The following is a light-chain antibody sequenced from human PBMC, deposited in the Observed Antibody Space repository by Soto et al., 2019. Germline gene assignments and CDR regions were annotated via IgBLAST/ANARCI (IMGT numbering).Light chain of an antibody. J-gene: IGKJ4*01. CDR1: QSVSSN. Sequence: EIVLTQSPGTLSVSPGERATLSCRASQSVSSNLAWYQQKPGQAPRLLIYGASTRATGIPARFSGSGSGTEFTLTISSLQSEDFAVYYCQQRSNWPTLTFGGGTKVDI. CDR3: QQRSNWPTLT. V-gene: IGKV3-15*01. CDR2: GAS.